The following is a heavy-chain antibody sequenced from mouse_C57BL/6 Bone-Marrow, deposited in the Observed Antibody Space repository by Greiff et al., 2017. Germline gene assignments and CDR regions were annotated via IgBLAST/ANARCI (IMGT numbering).Heavy chain of an antibody. CDR2: ISNKANGYTT. Sequence: EVKLVESGGGLVQPGGSLSLSCSASGFTFTDYYMRWVRPPPGQALEWLGFISNKANGYTTEYSASVKGWFTISRDNSQSILYLQMNALRAEDSATYYWARWWGNYTGNDYAMDYWGQGTSVTVSS. D-gene: IGHD2-1*01. J-gene: IGHJ4*01. CDR3: ARWWGNYTGNDYAMDY. CDR1: GFTFTDYY. V-gene: IGHV7-3*01.